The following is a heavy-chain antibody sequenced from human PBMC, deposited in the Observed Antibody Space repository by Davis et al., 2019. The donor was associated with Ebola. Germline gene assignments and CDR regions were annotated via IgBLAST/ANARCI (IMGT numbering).Heavy chain of an antibody. Sequence: ASVKVSCKASGYTFTTYGISWVRQAPGQGLEWMGWISAYNGNTNYAQKFQERVTITRDMSTSTAYMELSSLRSEDTAVYYCAADPTIFGVVIDAFDIWGQGTMVTVSS. CDR1: GYTFTTYG. J-gene: IGHJ3*02. CDR2: ISAYNGNT. D-gene: IGHD3-3*01. V-gene: IGHV1-18*01. CDR3: AADPTIFGVVIDAFDI.